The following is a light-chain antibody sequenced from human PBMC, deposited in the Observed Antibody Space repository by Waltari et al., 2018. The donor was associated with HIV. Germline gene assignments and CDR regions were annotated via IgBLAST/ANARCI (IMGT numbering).Light chain of an antibody. CDR2: NDD. V-gene: IGLV1-44*01. Sequence: QSVLTQPPSVSGAPGQRVTISCSGSGSNIRSTFVNWYQQLPVTAPRVLIYNDDQRPSGVPARFSGSKSGTTASLAISGLQSEDEAEYYCAAWDDTLNVYVFGSGTKVTVL. CDR3: AAWDDTLNVYV. CDR1: GSNIRSTF. J-gene: IGLJ1*01.